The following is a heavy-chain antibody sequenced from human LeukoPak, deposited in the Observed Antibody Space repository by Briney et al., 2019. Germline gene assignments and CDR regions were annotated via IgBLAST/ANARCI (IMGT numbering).Heavy chain of an antibody. CDR2: ISSSSSYI. J-gene: IGHJ4*02. CDR1: EFTFSSYS. D-gene: IGHD3-10*01. CDR3: ARAGSDTGFDY. V-gene: IGHV3-21*01. Sequence: GGSLRLSCAASEFTFSSYSMNWVRQAPGKGLEWVSSISSSSSYIYYADSVKGRFTISRDNAKNSLYLQMNSLRAEDTAVYYCARAGSDTGFDYWGQGTLVTVSS.